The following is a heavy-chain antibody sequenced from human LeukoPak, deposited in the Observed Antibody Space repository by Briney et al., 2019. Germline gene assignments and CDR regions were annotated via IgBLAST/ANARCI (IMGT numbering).Heavy chain of an antibody. D-gene: IGHD1-26*01. Sequence: PGGSLRLSCAASGFTFSRYWMHWVRQAPGKGLVWVSLIKNDGSSTTCADSVKGRFTISRDNAKNTLFLQMNSLRADDTAIYYCASALGGQGGHWGQGTLVTVSS. CDR3: ASALGGQGGH. CDR1: GFTFSRYW. V-gene: IGHV3-74*03. J-gene: IGHJ4*02. CDR2: IKNDGSST.